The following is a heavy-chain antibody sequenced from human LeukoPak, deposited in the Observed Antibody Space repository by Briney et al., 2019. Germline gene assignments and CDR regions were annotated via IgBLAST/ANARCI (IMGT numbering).Heavy chain of an antibody. J-gene: IGHJ5*02. CDR2: IYYSGST. Sequence: SQTLSLTCTVSGGSISSGDYYWSWIRQPPGKGLEWIGYIYYSGSTYYNPALKSRVTISIQTSKNQFSLKLTSVTAADTAVYYCAGDYGDLLTGIRFDTWGQGTLVTVSS. D-gene: IGHD4-17*01. V-gene: IGHV4-30-4*01. CDR1: GGSISSGDYY. CDR3: AGDYGDLLTGIRFDT.